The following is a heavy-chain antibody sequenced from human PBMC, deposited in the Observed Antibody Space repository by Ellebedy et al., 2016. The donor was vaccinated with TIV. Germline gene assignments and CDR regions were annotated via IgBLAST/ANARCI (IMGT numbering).Heavy chain of an antibody. CDR2: LTGSGSST. Sequence: GESLKISCAASGFTFSSCAMTWVRQAPGTGLARVSSLTGSGSSTYYADSVKGRFTISRENSKNTLSLQRNSLRAEDTAVYYCAILGISVQYTDDGGFYYWGQGTLVTVSS. V-gene: IGHV3-23*01. CDR1: GFTFSSCA. CDR3: AILGISVQYTDDGGFYY. J-gene: IGHJ4*02. D-gene: IGHD3-16*01.